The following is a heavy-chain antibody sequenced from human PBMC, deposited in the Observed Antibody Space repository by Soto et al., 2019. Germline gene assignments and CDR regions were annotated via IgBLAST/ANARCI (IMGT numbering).Heavy chain of an antibody. J-gene: IGHJ5*02. CDR2: ILDTGTTV. V-gene: IGHV3-23*01. D-gene: IGHD3-10*01. CDR3: VKNSGWFNT. CDR1: GFPFSSTD. Sequence: GGSLRLSCAASGFPFSSTDMSWVRQAPGKGLEWVSTILDTGTTVFYADSVKGRFTVSRDNSNNTLYVQMNNLRADDTAVYYCVKNSGWFNTWGQGALVTVSS.